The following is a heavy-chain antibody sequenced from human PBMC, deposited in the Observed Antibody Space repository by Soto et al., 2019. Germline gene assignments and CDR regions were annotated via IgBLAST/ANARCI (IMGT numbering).Heavy chain of an antibody. CDR3: ARSTVVVTALDY. Sequence: QVQLVQSGAEEKKPGASVKVSCKASGYTFTSYAMHWVRQAPGQRLEWMGWINAGNGNTKYSQKFQGRVTITRDTSASTADMELRSLRSEDTAVYYCARSTVVVTALDYWGQGTLVTVSS. J-gene: IGHJ4*02. D-gene: IGHD2-21*02. CDR2: INAGNGNT. CDR1: GYTFTSYA. V-gene: IGHV1-3*05.